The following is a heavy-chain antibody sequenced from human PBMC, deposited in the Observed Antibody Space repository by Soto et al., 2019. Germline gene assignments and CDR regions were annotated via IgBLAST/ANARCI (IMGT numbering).Heavy chain of an antibody. CDR2: IYWDDSK. J-gene: IGHJ4*02. V-gene: IGHV2-5*02. Sequence: QITLKESGPTLVKHTQTLTLTCTFSGFSLSTDRVGVGWSRQPPGKALDWLAVIYWDDSKTYSPSLKSRLTITKDSSKNQVVLTMTNMDPVDTATYYCAHAYGGRSLYWGQGTLVTVSS. D-gene: IGHD1-26*01. CDR1: GFSLSTDRVG. CDR3: AHAYGGRSLY.